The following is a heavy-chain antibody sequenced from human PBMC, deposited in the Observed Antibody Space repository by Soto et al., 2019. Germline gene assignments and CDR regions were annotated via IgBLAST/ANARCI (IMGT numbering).Heavy chain of an antibody. V-gene: IGHV1-69*13. CDR2: IIPIFGTA. Sequence: SVKVSCKASGGTFSSYAISWVRQAPGQGLEWMGGIIPIFGTANYAQKFQGRVTITADESTSTAYMELSSLRSEDTAVYYCARAPIAVAGTTYYYGMDVWGQGTTVTVSS. CDR1: GGTFSSYA. CDR3: ARAPIAVAGTTYYYGMDV. D-gene: IGHD6-19*01. J-gene: IGHJ6*02.